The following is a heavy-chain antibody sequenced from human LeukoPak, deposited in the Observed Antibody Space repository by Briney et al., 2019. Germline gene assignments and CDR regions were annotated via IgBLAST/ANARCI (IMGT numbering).Heavy chain of an antibody. CDR2: ISYDGSNK. D-gene: IGHD3-16*02. CDR1: GFTFSSYA. CDR3: ARDRALRGLGELSLYAY. J-gene: IGHJ4*02. Sequence: GGSLRLSCAASGFTFSSYAMHWVRQAPGKGLEWVAVISYDGSNKYYADSVKGRFTISRDNSKNTLYLQMNSLRAEDTAVYYCARDRALRGLGELSLYAYWGQGTLVTASS. V-gene: IGHV3-30*04.